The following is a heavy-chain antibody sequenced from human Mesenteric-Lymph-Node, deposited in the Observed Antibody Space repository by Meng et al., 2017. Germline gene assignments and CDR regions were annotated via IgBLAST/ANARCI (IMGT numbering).Heavy chain of an antibody. CDR3: ARVGRSCSSTSCYADWFDP. V-gene: IGHV1-8*01. Sequence: VNRWHLGARLTKPWASVTVSLNSSGYTFTSYDINWVRQATGQGLEWMGWMNPNSGNTGYAQKFQGRVTMTRNSSISTAYMELSSLRSEDTAVYYCARVGRSCSSTSCYADWFDPWGQGTLVTVSS. CDR1: GYTFTSYD. J-gene: IGHJ5*02. D-gene: IGHD2-2*01. CDR2: MNPNSGNT.